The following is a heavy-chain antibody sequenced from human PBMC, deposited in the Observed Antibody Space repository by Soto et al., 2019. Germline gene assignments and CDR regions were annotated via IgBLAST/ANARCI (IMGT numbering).Heavy chain of an antibody. CDR3: AGGQNYHDSSGYDDH. J-gene: IGHJ4*02. V-gene: IGHV1-8*01. D-gene: IGHD3-22*01. CDR2: MNPNSGNT. Sequence: QVQLVQSGAEVKKPGASVKVSCKASGYTFTSYDINWVRQATGQGREWMGWMNPNSGNTGYAQKFQGRVTMTRNTFISTAYMELSSLRSEDTAVYYCAGGQNYHDSSGYDDHWGQGTLVTVSS. CDR1: GYTFTSYD.